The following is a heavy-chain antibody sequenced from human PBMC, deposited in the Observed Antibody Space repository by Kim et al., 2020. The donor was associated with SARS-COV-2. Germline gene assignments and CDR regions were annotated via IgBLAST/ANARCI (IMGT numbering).Heavy chain of an antibody. J-gene: IGHJ3*01. D-gene: IGHD6-19*01. Sequence: DSVKGRFTIPKDNAENSLYLQMNSLRPEDTALYYCSRGSGQDWRGSGPGSVWGQGTVVTVSS. CDR3: SRGSGQDWRGSGPGSV. V-gene: IGHV3-9*01.